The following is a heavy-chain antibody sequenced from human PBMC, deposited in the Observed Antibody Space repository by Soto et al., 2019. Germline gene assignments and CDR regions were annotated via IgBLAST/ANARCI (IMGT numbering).Heavy chain of an antibody. V-gene: IGHV1-2*02. J-gene: IGHJ4*02. CDR2: INPNSGGT. CDR1: GYTFTGYY. D-gene: IGHD2-2*01. Sequence: WASVKVSCKASGYTFTGYYMHWVRQAPGQGLEWMGWINPNSGGTNYAQKFQGRVTMTRDTSISTAYMELSRLRSDDTAVYYCARETDLFYCSSTSCYLSYWGQGTLVTVSS. CDR3: ARETDLFYCSSTSCYLSY.